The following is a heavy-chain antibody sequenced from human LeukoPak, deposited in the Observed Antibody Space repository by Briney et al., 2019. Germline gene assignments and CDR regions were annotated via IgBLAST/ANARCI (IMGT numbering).Heavy chain of an antibody. Sequence: SETLSLTCTVSGGSISFYYWGWLRQPPGKGLECIGYIYYSGSTNYNPSLKSRVTISVDTSKNQFSLKLSSVTAADTAVYYCARFGGYYFDYWGQGTLVTVSS. D-gene: IGHD3-16*01. J-gene: IGHJ4*02. CDR1: GGSISFYY. CDR2: IYYSGST. V-gene: IGHV4-59*08. CDR3: ARFGGYYFDY.